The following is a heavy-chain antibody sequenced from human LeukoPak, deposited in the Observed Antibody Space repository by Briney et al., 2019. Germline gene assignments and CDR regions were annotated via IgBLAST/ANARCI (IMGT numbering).Heavy chain of an antibody. J-gene: IGHJ3*02. CDR3: ARHDPLITMIIGERAFDI. CDR2: INYSGSN. D-gene: IGHD3-22*01. V-gene: IGHV4-59*08. Sequence: SETLSLTCTVSGGSISSSYWSWIRQPPGKGLEWIGYINYSGSNNYNPSLKNRVTISVDTSRNQFSLRLSSVTAADTAVYYCARHDPLITMIIGERAFDIWGQGTMVTVPS. CDR1: GGSISSSY.